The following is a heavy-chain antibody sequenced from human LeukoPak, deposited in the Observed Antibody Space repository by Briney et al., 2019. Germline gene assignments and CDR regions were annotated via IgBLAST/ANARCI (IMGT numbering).Heavy chain of an antibody. D-gene: IGHD4-17*01. J-gene: IGHJ4*02. Sequence: PGRSLRLSCAASGFTFSTYAMHWVRQAPRRGLEWVAVILYDGSNQYYADSVKGRFTISRDNSRNTLYLQMNSLRVEDTAVYYCSRDFRDYRDYVAYFDSWGQGTLVTVSS. V-gene: IGHV3-30-3*01. CDR3: SRDFRDYRDYVAYFDS. CDR2: ILYDGSNQ. CDR1: GFTFSTYA.